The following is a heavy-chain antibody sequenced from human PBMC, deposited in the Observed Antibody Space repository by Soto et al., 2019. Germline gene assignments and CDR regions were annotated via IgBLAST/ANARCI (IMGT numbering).Heavy chain of an antibody. CDR1: GFTFSTYS. CDR3: ARGSAGSVWSLDY. J-gene: IGHJ4*02. D-gene: IGHD6-19*01. CDR2: ISSGSSYI. Sequence: EVQLVESGGGLVKPGGSLRLSCAASGFTFSTYSLNWVRQAPGKGLEWVSSISSGSSYIYYADSVKGRFTISRDNAKNSLDLQMNSLRAEDTAVFYCARGSAGSVWSLDYWGQGTLVTVSS. V-gene: IGHV3-21*01.